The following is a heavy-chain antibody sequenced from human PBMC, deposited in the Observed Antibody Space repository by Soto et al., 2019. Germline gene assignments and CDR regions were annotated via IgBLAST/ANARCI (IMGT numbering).Heavy chain of an antibody. Sequence: EVQLLESGGGLVQPGGSLRLSCVVSGISFRSYVMSWVRQAPGKGLEWISSVYGSGGATHYADSVKGRFTVSRDDSKNTLSLQMNSLRVEDTALYYCAKSASGTGYTTYFDQWGQGTLVTVSS. J-gene: IGHJ4*02. CDR1: GISFRSYV. V-gene: IGHV3-23*01. CDR3: AKSASGTGYTTYFDQ. D-gene: IGHD3-10*01. CDR2: VYGSGGAT.